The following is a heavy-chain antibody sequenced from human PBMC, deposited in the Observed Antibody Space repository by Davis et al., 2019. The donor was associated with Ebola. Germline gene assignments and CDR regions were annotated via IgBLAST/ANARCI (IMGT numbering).Heavy chain of an antibody. J-gene: IGHJ4*02. CDR2: IIPIFGTT. CDR1: GGTFSSYA. Sequence: SVKVSCKAAGGTFSSYAISWVRQAPGQGLEWMGGIIPIFGTTNYAQNFQGRVTITADKSTSTAYMELSSLRSEDTAVYYCARAGVLWFRELFTQDHYFDYWGQGTLVTVSS. CDR3: ARAGVLWFRELFTQDHYFDY. D-gene: IGHD3-10*01. V-gene: IGHV1-69*06.